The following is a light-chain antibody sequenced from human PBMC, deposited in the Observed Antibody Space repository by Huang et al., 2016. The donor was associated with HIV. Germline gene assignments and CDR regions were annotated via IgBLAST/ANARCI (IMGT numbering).Light chain of an antibody. V-gene: IGKV3-11*01. J-gene: IGKJ1*01. CDR2: DAS. CDR3: QQRSNWPPWT. CDR1: QSFSSY. Sequence: EIVLTQSPATLSLSPGERATLSCSASQSFSSYLAWYQQKPGQAPRLLIYDASNRATGIPARFSGSGSGTDFTLTISSLEPEDFAVYYCQQRSNWPPWTFGQGTKVEIK.